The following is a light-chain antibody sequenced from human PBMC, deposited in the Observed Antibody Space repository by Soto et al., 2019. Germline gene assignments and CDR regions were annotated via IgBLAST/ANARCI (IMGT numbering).Light chain of an antibody. J-gene: IGKJ2*01. CDR1: QSVSSN. CDR2: GAS. V-gene: IGKV3-15*01. CDR3: HQYNNWNT. Sequence: EIVMTQSPATLSVSPGERATLSCRASQSVSSNLAWYQQKPGQAPRLLIYGASTRATGIPARFSGSGSGTEFTLTISSLQSDAFAIYYCHQYNNWNTFGQGTKLEIK.